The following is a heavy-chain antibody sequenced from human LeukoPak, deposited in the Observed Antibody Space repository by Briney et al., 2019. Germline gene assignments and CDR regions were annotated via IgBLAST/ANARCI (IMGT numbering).Heavy chain of an antibody. CDR3: ARDSFGSPSYAFDI. D-gene: IGHD5-18*01. V-gene: IGHV3-11*01. CDR2: ISISGSTR. J-gene: IGHJ3*02. CDR1: GFTFSDYY. Sequence: PGGSLRLSCAASGFTFSDYYMSWIRQAPGKGLEWVSYISISGSTRYYADSVKGRFTISRDNAKNSLFLQMNSLRADDAAVYYCARDSFGSPSYAFDIWGQGTMVTVFS.